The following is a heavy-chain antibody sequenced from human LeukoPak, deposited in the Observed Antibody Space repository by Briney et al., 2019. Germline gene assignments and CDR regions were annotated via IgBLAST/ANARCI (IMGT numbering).Heavy chain of an antibody. D-gene: IGHD1-26*01. J-gene: IGHJ4*02. V-gene: IGHV3-23*01. CDR2: INAAGGST. CDR3: AKDSGTYYKAFDY. CDR1: GFTFSSYA. Sequence: GGSLRLSCAASGFTFSSYAMTWVRQAPGKGLEWVSTINAAGGSTYYADSVKGRLTISRDNSKNTLYLQMNSLRAEDTAVYSCAKDSGTYYKAFDYWGQGTLVTVSS.